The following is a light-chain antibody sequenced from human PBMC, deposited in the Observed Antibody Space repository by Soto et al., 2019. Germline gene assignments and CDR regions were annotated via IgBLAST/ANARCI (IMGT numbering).Light chain of an antibody. V-gene: IGLV2-14*01. CDR1: SSDVGGYNY. CDR3: SSYTSSSTRV. CDR2: EVS. Sequence: QSALTQPASVYGSPGQSITISCTGTSSDVGGYNYVSWYQQHPGKAPKLMIYEVSNRPSGVSNRFSGSKSGNTASLTISGLQAEDEADYYCSSYTSSSTRVFGGGTQLTVL. J-gene: IGLJ2*01.